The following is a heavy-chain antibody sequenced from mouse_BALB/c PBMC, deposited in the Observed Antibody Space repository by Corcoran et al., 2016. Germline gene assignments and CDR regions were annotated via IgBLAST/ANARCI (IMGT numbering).Heavy chain of an antibody. CDR2: INHNYDSN. Sequence: EVQLQQFGAELVKPGASVKISCKASGYTFTDYNMDWVKQSHGKSLEWIGDINHNYDSNSYNQKFKGKATLTVDKSYSTAYMELRSLASEDTAVYYCARTAPSMIIYAMDYWGQGTSVTVSS. D-gene: IGHD2-4*01. J-gene: IGHJ4*01. CDR3: ARTAPSMIIYAMDY. CDR1: GYTFTDYN. V-gene: IGHV1-18*01.